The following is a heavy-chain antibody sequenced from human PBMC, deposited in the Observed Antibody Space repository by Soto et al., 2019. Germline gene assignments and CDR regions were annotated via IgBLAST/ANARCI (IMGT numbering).Heavy chain of an antibody. Sequence: SETLSHTCAVYGGSFSGYYWSWIRQPPGKGLEWIGEINHSGSTNYNPSLKSRVTISVDTSKNQFSLKLSSVTAADTAVYYCARGRIVVVLAARHNWFDPWGQGTLVTVSS. J-gene: IGHJ5*02. V-gene: IGHV4-34*01. D-gene: IGHD2-2*01. CDR2: INHSGST. CDR1: GGSFSGYY. CDR3: ARGRIVVVLAARHNWFDP.